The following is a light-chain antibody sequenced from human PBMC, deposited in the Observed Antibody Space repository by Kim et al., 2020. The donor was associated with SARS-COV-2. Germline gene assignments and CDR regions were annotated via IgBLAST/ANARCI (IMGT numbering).Light chain of an antibody. J-gene: IGLJ3*02. CDR1: YSNIGNNY. Sequence: KVAISCFGSYSNIGNNYVSWYQHVPGTVPRLLIYDSDKRPSGIPDRFSGSKSGTSATLAITGLQTGDEAVYYCGAWDSGLTSGGLFGGGTQLTVL. V-gene: IGLV1-51*01. CDR2: DSD. CDR3: GAWDSGLTSGGL.